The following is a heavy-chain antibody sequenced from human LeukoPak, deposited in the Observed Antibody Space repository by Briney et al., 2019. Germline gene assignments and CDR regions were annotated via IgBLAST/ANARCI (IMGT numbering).Heavy chain of an antibody. CDR1: GGSISSYY. CDR3: ASGYSYGYLVY. J-gene: IGHJ4*02. CDR2: IYYSGST. V-gene: IGHV4-59*01. D-gene: IGHD5-18*01. Sequence: PSETLSLTCTVSGGSISSYYWSWIRQPPGKGLEWIGYIYYSGSTNYNPSLKSRVTISVDTSKNQFSLKLSSVTAADTAVYYCASGYSYGYLVYWGQGALVTVSS.